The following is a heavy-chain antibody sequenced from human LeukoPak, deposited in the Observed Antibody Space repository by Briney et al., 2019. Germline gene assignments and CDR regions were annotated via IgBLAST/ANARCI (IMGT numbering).Heavy chain of an antibody. CDR1: GFTFSNYA. V-gene: IGHV3-23*01. CDR2: ISGSGGST. J-gene: IGHJ3*02. D-gene: IGHD3-22*01. Sequence: PVGSLRLSCAASGFTFSNYAMSWVRQAPGKGLEWVSAISGSGGSTYYADSVKGRFTISRDNSKNTLYLQMNSLRAEDTAVYYCAKCYYDSSGYYFGAFDIWGQGTMVTVSS. CDR3: AKCYYDSSGYYFGAFDI.